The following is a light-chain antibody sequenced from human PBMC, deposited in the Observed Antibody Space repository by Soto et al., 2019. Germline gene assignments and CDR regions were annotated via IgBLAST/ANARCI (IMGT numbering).Light chain of an antibody. V-gene: IGKV3-20*01. CDR2: DAS. CDR1: QSVGSD. J-gene: IGKJ1*01. Sequence: EIVMTQSPATLSVSPGERATLSCRASQSVGSDLAWYQQKPGQAPRLVIYDASNRATGIPARFSGSGSGTDFTLTISRLEPEDFAVYYCQQYGSSGTFGQGTKVDIK. CDR3: QQYGSSGT.